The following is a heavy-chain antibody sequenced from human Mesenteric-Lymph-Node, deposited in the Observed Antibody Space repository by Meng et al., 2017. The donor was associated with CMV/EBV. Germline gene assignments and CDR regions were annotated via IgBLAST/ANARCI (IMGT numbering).Heavy chain of an antibody. Sequence: GGSLRLSCAASGFPFSIYSMNWVRQAPGKGLEWISYITSSSTTIYYADSVRGRFTISRDNAKNSLYLQMNNLRAEDTAVYYCARDVMEVVFDYWGQGTLVTVSS. D-gene: IGHD2-2*01. V-gene: IGHV3-48*04. CDR2: ITSSSTTI. J-gene: IGHJ4*02. CDR3: ARDVMEVVFDY. CDR1: GFPFSIYS.